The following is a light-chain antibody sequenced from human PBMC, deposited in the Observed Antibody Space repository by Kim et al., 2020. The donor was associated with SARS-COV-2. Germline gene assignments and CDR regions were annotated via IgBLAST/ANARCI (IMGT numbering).Light chain of an antibody. CDR3: QSYDSSLSGSYV. CDR1: RSTVVEGYD. V-gene: IGLV1-40*01. Sequence: VTISGTGSRSTVVEGYDVDGYQQLPVAAAKHVIYGNSNRPSGVPDRFSGAKSGTSAALASTGLQAENEADYDCQSYDSSLSGSYVFGTGTKVTVL. J-gene: IGLJ1*01. CDR2: GNS.